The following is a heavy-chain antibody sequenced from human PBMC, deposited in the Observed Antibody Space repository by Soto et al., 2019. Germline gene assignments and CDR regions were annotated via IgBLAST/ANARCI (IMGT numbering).Heavy chain of an antibody. Sequence: PSETLSLTCSVSGGSIYTYYWNWIRQSPGKGLEWIGYIYNGGRTFYRPSLESRINMSLDATKNSYSLRLTSVTAADTAVYYCARAPVGMDSINFFDHWGQGILVTVSS. V-gene: IGHV4-59*04. D-gene: IGHD2-8*01. J-gene: IGHJ4*02. CDR1: GGSIYTYY. CDR2: IYNGGRT. CDR3: ARAPVGMDSINFFDH.